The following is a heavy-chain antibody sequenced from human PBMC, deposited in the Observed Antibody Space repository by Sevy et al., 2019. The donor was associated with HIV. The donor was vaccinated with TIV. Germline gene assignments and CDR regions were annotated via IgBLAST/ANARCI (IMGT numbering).Heavy chain of an antibody. CDR1: GFTVSSNY. D-gene: IGHD3-22*01. V-gene: IGHV3-53*01. Sequence: GESLKISCAASGFTVSSNYMSWVRQAPGKGLEWVSVIYSGGSTYYADSVKDRFTISRDNSKNTLYLQMNSLRVEDTAVYYCAAGTSGYSHFDYWGQGTLVTVSS. J-gene: IGHJ4*02. CDR2: IYSGGST. CDR3: AAGTSGYSHFDY.